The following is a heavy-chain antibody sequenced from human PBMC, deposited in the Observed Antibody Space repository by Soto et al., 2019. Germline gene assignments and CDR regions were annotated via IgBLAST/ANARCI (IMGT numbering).Heavy chain of an antibody. J-gene: IGHJ4*02. Sequence: EVQLVESGGGLVQPGGSLRLSCAVSGFTLSSYLMHWVRQAPGKGLVWVSRINTDGSSTTYADSVKGRFTVSRDNAKNTVYLQMDSLRAEDTAVYYCARDPGHSNVILEYWVQGSLVTVSS. D-gene: IGHD4-4*01. V-gene: IGHV3-74*01. CDR3: ARDPGHSNVILEY. CDR2: INTDGSST. CDR1: GFTLSSYL.